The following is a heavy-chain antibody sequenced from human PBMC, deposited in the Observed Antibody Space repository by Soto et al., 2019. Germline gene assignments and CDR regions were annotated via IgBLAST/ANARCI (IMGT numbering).Heavy chain of an antibody. CDR2: ISSSSSYI. J-gene: IGHJ6*03. Sequence: PGGSLRLSCAASGFTFSSYSMNWVRKAPGKGLEWVSSISSSSSYIYYADSVKGRFTISRDNAKNSLYLQMNSLRAEDTAVYYCARGYGSGPDYYYYMDVWGKGTTVTVSS. CDR3: ARGYGSGPDYYYYMDV. V-gene: IGHV3-21*01. CDR1: GFTFSSYS. D-gene: IGHD3-10*01.